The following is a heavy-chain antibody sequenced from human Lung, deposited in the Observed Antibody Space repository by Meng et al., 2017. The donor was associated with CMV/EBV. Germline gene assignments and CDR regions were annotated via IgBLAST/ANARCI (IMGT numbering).Heavy chain of an antibody. J-gene: IGHJ6*02. CDR3: ARERLVTTFYYFYGMDV. D-gene: IGHD2-21*02. CDR2: IKQDGSEK. CDR1: GFXFRTYW. V-gene: IGHV3-7*01. Sequence: GGSXRLXCAASGFXFRTYWMTWVRQVPGKGLEWVANIKQDGSEKYYVDSVKCRFTISRDNTKNSVFLQMNSLRAEDTAVYYCARERLVTTFYYFYGMDVWXQGTXVTVSS.